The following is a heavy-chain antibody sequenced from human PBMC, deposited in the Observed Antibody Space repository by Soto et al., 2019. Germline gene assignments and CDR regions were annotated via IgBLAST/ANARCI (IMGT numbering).Heavy chain of an antibody. J-gene: IGHJ4*02. V-gene: IGHV4-59*01. CDR2: IYYSGST. Sequence: SETLSLTCTPSGGSISSYYWSWIRKPPGKGLEWIGYIYYSGSTNYNPSLKSRVTISVDTSKNQFSLKLSSVTAADTAVCYCARGSGLYGLVIPFDYWGQGTLVTVSS. D-gene: IGHD3-10*01. CDR1: GGSISSYY. CDR3: ARGSGLYGLVIPFDY.